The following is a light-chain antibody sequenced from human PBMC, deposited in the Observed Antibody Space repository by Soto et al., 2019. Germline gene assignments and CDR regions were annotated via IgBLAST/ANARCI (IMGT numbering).Light chain of an antibody. Sequence: QSALTQPPSASGSPGQSVTISCTGTSSDVGDYNYVSWFQQHPGKAPKLIISEVSKRPSGVPDRFSGFKSGNTASLTVSGLQAEDEADYYCSSYAASNILLFGGGTKVTVL. CDR2: EVS. CDR1: SSDVGDYNY. J-gene: IGLJ3*02. CDR3: SSYAASNILL. V-gene: IGLV2-8*01.